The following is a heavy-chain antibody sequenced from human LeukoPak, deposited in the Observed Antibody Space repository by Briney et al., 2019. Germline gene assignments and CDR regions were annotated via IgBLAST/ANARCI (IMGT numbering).Heavy chain of an antibody. Sequence: SETLSLTCAVYGGSFSGYYWSWIRQPPGKGLEWIGEINHSGSTNYNPSLKSRVTISVDTSKSQFSLKLSSVTAADTSVYYCARGKGIAVAVEYWFDPWGQGTLVTVSS. V-gene: IGHV4-34*01. J-gene: IGHJ5*02. CDR2: INHSGST. CDR3: ARGKGIAVAVEYWFDP. CDR1: GGSFSGYY. D-gene: IGHD6-19*01.